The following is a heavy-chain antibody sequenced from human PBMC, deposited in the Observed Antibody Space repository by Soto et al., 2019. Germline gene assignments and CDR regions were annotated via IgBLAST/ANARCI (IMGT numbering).Heavy chain of an antibody. J-gene: IGHJ4*02. D-gene: IGHD3-3*01. Sequence: QVQLVQSGAEVKKPGASVKVSCKASGYTFTGYYMHWVRQAPGQGLEWMGWINPNSGGTNYAQKFQGWVTMTRDTTISTAYMELGRLRSDDTAVYYCARGIRARRFYDFWSGYSNRYYFDYWGQGTLVTVSS. CDR1: GYTFTGYY. CDR3: ARGIRARRFYDFWSGYSNRYYFDY. V-gene: IGHV1-2*04. CDR2: INPNSGGT.